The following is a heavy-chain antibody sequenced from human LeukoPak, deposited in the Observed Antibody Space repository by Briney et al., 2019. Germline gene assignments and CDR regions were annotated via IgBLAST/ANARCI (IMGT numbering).Heavy chain of an antibody. D-gene: IGHD5-12*01. CDR2: IYTSGST. CDR3: ARDGYLPGLFDY. J-gene: IGHJ4*02. CDR1: GGSISSYY. V-gene: IGHV4-4*07. Sequence: PSETLSLTCTVSGGSISSYYWSWIRQPAGKGLEWIGRIYTSGSTSYNPSLKSRVTMSVDTSKNQFSLKLRSVAAADTAVYYCARDGYLPGLFDYWGQGTLVTVSS.